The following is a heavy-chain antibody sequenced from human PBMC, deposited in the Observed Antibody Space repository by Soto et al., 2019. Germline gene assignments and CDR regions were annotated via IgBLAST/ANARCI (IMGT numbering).Heavy chain of an antibody. CDR1: GGSISSYY. Sequence: PSETLSRTCTVSGGSISSYYWGWMRQPPGKGLEWIGHIYYSGSTNYNPSLKSRVTISVDTSKNQFSLKLSSVTAADTAVYYCARERGYSGYDWGEFDYWGQGTLVT. D-gene: IGHD5-12*01. J-gene: IGHJ4*02. V-gene: IGHV4-59*01. CDR3: ARERGYSGYDWGEFDY. CDR2: IYYSGST.